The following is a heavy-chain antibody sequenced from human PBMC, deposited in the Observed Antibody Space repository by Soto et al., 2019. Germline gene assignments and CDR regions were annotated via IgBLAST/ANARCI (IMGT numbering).Heavy chain of an antibody. D-gene: IGHD5-18*01. CDR3: APHTLDTGMPSGY. CDR1: GYTLTELS. V-gene: IGHV1-24*01. J-gene: IGHJ4*02. Sequence: ASVKVSCKVSGYTLTELSMHWVRQAPGKGLEWMGGIDPEEGETIYAQKLQGRVTMTKDTSTDTAYMELRSLRSDDTAVYYCAPHTLDTGMPSGYWGQGTLVTVSS. CDR2: IDPEEGET.